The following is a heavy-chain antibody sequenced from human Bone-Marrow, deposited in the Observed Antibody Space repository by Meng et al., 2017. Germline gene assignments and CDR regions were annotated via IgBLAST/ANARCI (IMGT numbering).Heavy chain of an antibody. D-gene: IGHD3-22*01. J-gene: IGHJ1*01. CDR2: IYHSGSDST. V-gene: IGHV4-38-2*02. CDR3: ARTPYYYDSSGYKEYFQH. Sequence: SETLSLTCTVSGGSISSAYYWGWIRQPPGKGLEWIGSIYHSGSDSTRYNPSLESRVTMSMDTSRNQFSLKLTSVTAADTAVYYCARTPYYYDSSGYKEYFQHWGQGTRVTVSS. CDR1: GGSISSAYY.